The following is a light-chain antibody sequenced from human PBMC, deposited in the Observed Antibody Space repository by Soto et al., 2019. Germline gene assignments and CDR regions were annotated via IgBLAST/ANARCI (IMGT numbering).Light chain of an antibody. V-gene: IGLV2-14*01. J-gene: IGLJ2*01. CDR2: EVS. Sequence: QSVLTQPASVSGSPGQSITISCTGTGSDAGGYNYVSWYQQHPGKAPKLMIYEVSNRPSGVSNRFSGSKSGNTASLTISGLQAEDEAAYYCSSYTSSTTPGVLFGGGTKLTVL. CDR1: GSDAGGYNY. CDR3: SSYTSSTTPGVL.